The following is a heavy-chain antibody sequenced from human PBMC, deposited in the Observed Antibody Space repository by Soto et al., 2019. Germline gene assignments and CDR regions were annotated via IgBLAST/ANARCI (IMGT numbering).Heavy chain of an antibody. CDR1: RGSITTGGYY. CDR2: IHYSGST. D-gene: IGHD3-22*01. V-gene: IGHV4-61*08. J-gene: IGHJ4*02. Sequence: SETLSLTCTVSRGSITTGGYYWSWIRQHPGKGLEWIGYIHYSGSTNYNPSLKSRVTISVDTSKNQFSLKLSSVTAADTAVYYCARGRIPDYYDSSGSSRDYFDYWGQGTLVTVSS. CDR3: ARGRIPDYYDSSGSSRDYFDY.